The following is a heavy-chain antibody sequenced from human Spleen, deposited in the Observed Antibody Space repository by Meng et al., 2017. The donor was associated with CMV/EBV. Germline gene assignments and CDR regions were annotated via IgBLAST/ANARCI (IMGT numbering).Heavy chain of an antibody. J-gene: IGHJ4*02. CDR1: GFTFSTYA. CDR3: AKDLNYRFLEWLLSFDY. CDR2: ISDRGGST. D-gene: IGHD3-3*01. V-gene: IGHV3-23*01. Sequence: GESLKISCAASGFTFSTYAMNWVRQAPGKGLEWVSIISDRGGSTYYADSVKGRFTISRDNSKNTVYLQMNSLRAEDTALYYCAKDLNYRFLEWLLSFDYWGQGMLVTVSS.